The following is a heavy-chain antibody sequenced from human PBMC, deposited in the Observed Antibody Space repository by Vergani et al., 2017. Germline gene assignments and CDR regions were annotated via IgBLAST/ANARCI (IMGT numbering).Heavy chain of an antibody. Sequence: QLQLQESGPGLVKPSETLSLTCTVSGGSISSSSYYWGWIRQPPGKGLEWIGSIYYSGSTYYNPSLKSRVTISVDTSKNQFSLKLSSVTAADTAVYYCARLGYSGYDNSWFDPWGQGTLVTVSS. CDR1: GGSISSSSYY. J-gene: IGHJ5*02. V-gene: IGHV4-39*01. CDR3: ARLGYSGYDNSWFDP. D-gene: IGHD5-12*01. CDR2: IYYSGST.